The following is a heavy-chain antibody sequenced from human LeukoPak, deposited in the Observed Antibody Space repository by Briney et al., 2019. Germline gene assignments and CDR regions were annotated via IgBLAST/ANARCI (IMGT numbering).Heavy chain of an antibody. V-gene: IGHV5-51*01. CDR3: ARRSGSSMIEY. CDR1: GYSFTDYW. CDR2: IYPGDSDT. D-gene: IGHD2-2*01. Sequence: GESLKISCKGSGYSFTDYWIGWVRQRPGKGLEWMGMIYPGDSDTRYSPSFQGQVTISADKSLSTAHLQWSSLKASDTAMYFCARRSGSSMIEYWGQGTLVTVSS. J-gene: IGHJ4*02.